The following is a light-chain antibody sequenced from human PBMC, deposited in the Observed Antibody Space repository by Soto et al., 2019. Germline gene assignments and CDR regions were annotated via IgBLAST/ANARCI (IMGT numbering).Light chain of an antibody. Sequence: EVVLTQSPGTLSLSPGERATLSCTASQSVSSSYLAWYQHKPGQAPRLLIYGASSRATGIPDRFSGSGSGTDFTLTISRLEPEDFAVYYCQQYGSSPPYTFGQGTKLEIK. V-gene: IGKV3-20*01. J-gene: IGKJ2*01. CDR1: QSVSSSY. CDR3: QQYGSSPPYT. CDR2: GAS.